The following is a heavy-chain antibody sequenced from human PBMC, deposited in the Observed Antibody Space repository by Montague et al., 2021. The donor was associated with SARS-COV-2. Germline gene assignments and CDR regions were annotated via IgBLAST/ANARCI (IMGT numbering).Heavy chain of an antibody. CDR1: GFPFSSYE. D-gene: IGHD3-3*01. J-gene: IGHJ6*03. CDR3: AREKARITIFGAPRGYMDV. V-gene: IGHV3-48*03. CDR2: ISSSGSTI. Sequence: SLRLSFAASGFPFSSYEMNWVRQAPGKGLEWVSSISSSGSTIYYADSVKGRFTISRDNAKNSLYLQMNSLRAEDTAVYYCAREKARITIFGAPRGYMDVWGKGTTVTVSS.